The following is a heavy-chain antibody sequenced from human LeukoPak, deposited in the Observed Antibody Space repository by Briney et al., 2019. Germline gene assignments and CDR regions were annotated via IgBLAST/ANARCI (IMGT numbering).Heavy chain of an antibody. CDR2: TYSDGYT. CDR1: GVNVKNNY. J-gene: IGHJ2*01. CDR3: VWGRQWYFDL. Sequence: PGGSLRLSCAAPGVNVKNNYMSWVRQAPGKGPEWVSVTYSDGYTSFADSVAGRFTFSRDTSRNTVFLQMTSLRVDDSAVYYCVWGRQWYFDLWGRGSLVTVSS. D-gene: IGHD3-16*01. V-gene: IGHV3-53*01.